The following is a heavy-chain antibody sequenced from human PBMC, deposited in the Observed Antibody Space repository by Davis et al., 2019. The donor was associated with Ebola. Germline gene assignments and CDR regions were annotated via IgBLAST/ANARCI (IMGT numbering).Heavy chain of an antibody. V-gene: IGHV3-33*08. J-gene: IGHJ2*01. D-gene: IGHD5-18*01. CDR2: IWYDGSNK. CDR1: GFTLSRYA. Sequence: GGSLRLSCAASGFTLSRYAMSWVRHAPGKGLERVAVIWYDGSNKYYADSVKGRFTISRDNSKNTLYLQMNSLRAEDTAVYYCARDPSYLGTNPWDWYFDLWGRGTLVTVSS. CDR3: ARDPSYLGTNPWDWYFDL.